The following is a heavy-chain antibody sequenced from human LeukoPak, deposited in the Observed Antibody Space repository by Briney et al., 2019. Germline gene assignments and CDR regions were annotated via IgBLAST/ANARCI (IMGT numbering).Heavy chain of an antibody. CDR3: AKADRADVPSKVDY. CDR2: ISGSGGST. J-gene: IGHJ4*02. V-gene: IGHV3-23*01. Sequence: GGSLRLSCAASGFTFSSYAMSWVRQAPGKGLEWVSAISGSGGSTYYADSVKGRFTISRDNSKNTLYLQMNSQRAEDTALYYCAKADRADVPSKVDYWGQGTLVTVSS. CDR1: GFTFSSYA. D-gene: IGHD3-10*01.